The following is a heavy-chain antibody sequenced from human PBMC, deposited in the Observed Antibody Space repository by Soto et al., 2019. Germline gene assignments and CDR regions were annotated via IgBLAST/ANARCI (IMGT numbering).Heavy chain of an antibody. Sequence: EASVKVSCKASGYTFTDYYMHWVRQAPGQGLEWMGWINPNSGGTNYAQKFQGWVTMTRDTSISTAFMELSRLKSDDTAVYYCARDWFLGYGSGFGDAFDIWGQGTMVTVSS. V-gene: IGHV1-2*04. CDR1: GYTFTDYY. CDR3: ARDWFLGYGSGFGDAFDI. CDR2: INPNSGGT. J-gene: IGHJ3*02. D-gene: IGHD3-10*01.